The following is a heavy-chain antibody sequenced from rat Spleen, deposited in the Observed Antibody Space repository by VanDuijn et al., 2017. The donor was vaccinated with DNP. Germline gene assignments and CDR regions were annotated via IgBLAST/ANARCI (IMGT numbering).Heavy chain of an antibody. CDR2: ISYSGST. V-gene: IGHV3-1*01. J-gene: IGHJ2*01. D-gene: IGHD3-1*01. Sequence: EVQLQESGPGLVKSSQSLSLTCSVTGYSITSGYGWNWIRKFPGNKMEWMGYISYSGSTSYNPSLKSRISITRDTSKNQFFLQLNSVTTEDTATYYCARFGPDLDYWGQGVMVTVSS. CDR1: GYSITSGY. CDR3: ARFGPDLDY.